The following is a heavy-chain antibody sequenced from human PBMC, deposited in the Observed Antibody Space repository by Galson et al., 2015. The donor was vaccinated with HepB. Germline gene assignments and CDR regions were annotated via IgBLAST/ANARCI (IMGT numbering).Heavy chain of an antibody. D-gene: IGHD6-13*01. CDR3: ARDIAAAGSYYYYGMDV. CDR1: GGTFSSYT. V-gene: IGHV1-69*04. J-gene: IGHJ6*02. Sequence: SVKVSCKASGGTFSSYTISWVRQAPGQGLEWMGRIIPILGIANYAQKFQGRVTITADKSTSTAYMELSSLRSEDTAVYYCARDIAAAGSYYYYGMDVWGQGTTVTVSS. CDR2: IIPILGIA.